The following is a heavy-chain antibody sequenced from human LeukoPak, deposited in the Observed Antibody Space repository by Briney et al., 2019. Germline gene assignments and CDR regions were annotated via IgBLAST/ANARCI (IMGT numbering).Heavy chain of an antibody. CDR2: ISSSSSTI. D-gene: IGHD4-17*01. J-gene: IGHJ6*02. V-gene: IGHV3-48*01. CDR3: ARDGDYGNYGMDV. Sequence: GGSLRLSCAASGFTFSSYSMNWVRQAPGKGLEWGSYISSSSSTIYYADSVKGRFTISRDNAKNSLYLQMNSLRAEDTAVYYCARDGDYGNYGMDVWGQGTTVTVSS. CDR1: GFTFSSYS.